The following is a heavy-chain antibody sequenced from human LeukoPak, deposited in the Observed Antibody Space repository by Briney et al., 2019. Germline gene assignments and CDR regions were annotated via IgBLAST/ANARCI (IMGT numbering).Heavy chain of an antibody. CDR1: GGSISSGDYY. D-gene: IGHD1-26*01. V-gene: IGHV4-30-4*01. J-gene: IGHJ5*02. CDR3: AREELRAERNWFDP. CDR2: IYYSGST. Sequence: SETLSLTCTVSGGSISSGDYYWSWIRQPPGTGLEWLGYIYYSGSTYYNPSLKSRVTISVDTSKNQFSLKLSSVTAADTAVYYCAREELRAERNWFDPWGQGTLVTVSS.